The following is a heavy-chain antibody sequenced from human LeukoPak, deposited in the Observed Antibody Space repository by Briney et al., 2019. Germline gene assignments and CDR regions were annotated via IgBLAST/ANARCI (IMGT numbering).Heavy chain of an antibody. CDR1: GFTFSSYA. CDR2: ISGSGGST. J-gene: IGHJ4*02. D-gene: IGHD3-10*01. CDR3: AKGTVYYYGSGRGDYFDY. Sequence: GGSLRLSCAASGFTFSSYAMSWVRQAPGKGLEWVSAISGSGGSTYYADSVKGRFTISRDNSKNTLYLQMNSLRAEGTAVYYCAKGTVYYYGSGRGDYFDYWGQGTLVTVSS. V-gene: IGHV3-23*01.